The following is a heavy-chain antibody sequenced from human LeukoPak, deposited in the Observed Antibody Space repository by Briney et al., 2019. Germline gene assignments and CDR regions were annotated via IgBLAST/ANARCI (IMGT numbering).Heavy chain of an antibody. J-gene: IGHJ4*02. CDR1: GASVSSHH. Sequence: SETLSLTCAVSGASVSSHHLAWIRQPAGKRLEWVGRVRFTGSTNYNPSLRSRLAISLHKSKNDFYLTLNSVSAADRAVYFCAIDESSRDDSGGYHYWGRGVLVTVSS. CDR3: AIDESSRDDSGGYHY. V-gene: IGHV4-4*07. D-gene: IGHD3-22*01. CDR2: VRFTGST.